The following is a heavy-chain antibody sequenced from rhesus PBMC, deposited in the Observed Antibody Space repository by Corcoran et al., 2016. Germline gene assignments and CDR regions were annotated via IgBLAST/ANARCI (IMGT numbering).Heavy chain of an antibody. CDR1: VFTFSLYG. Sequence: EVQLVETGGGLFQPGGSLKLSCAASVFTFSLYGIRWVLLSPGKGREWDSAINSGGGSTYYADSVKGRFTISRDNSKNTLALQMNSLRAEDTAVYYWAKEGYSYGYFDYWGQGVLVTVSS. D-gene: IGHD5-36*01. J-gene: IGHJ4*01. CDR2: INSGGGST. CDR3: AKEGYSYGYFDY. V-gene: IGHV3S5*01.